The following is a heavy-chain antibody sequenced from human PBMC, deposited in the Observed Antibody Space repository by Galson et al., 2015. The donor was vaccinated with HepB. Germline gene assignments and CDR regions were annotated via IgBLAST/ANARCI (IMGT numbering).Heavy chain of an antibody. D-gene: IGHD3-22*01. V-gene: IGHV3-23*01. CDR2: ISGSGGST. CDR3: AKGRMTYYYGSSGYFFDY. Sequence: SLRLSCAASGFTFSSYAMSWVRQAPGKGLEWVSAISGSGGSTYYADSVKGRFTISRDNSKNTLYLQMNSLRAEDTAVYYCAKGRMTYYYGSSGYFFDYWGQGTLVTVSS. J-gene: IGHJ4*02. CDR1: GFTFSSYA.